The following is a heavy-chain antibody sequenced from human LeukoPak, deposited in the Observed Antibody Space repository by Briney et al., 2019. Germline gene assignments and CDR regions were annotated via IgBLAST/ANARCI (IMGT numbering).Heavy chain of an antibody. V-gene: IGHV3-21*01. CDR3: AREAYTNYGFDY. CDR2: ISSSSSYI. Sequence: PGGSLRLSCAASGFTFSSYSMNWVRQAPGKGLEWVSSISSSSSYIYYGDSVKGRLTISRDNAKNSLYLQMNNLRAEDTAVYYCAREAYTNYGFDYWGQGTLVTVSS. CDR1: GFTFSSYS. J-gene: IGHJ4*02. D-gene: IGHD4-11*01.